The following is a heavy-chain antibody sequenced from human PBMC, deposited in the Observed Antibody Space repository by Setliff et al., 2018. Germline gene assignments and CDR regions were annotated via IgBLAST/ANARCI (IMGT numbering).Heavy chain of an antibody. J-gene: IGHJ4*02. Sequence: ASVKVSCRASGYTFTSYGISWVRQAPGQGLEWMGWISAYNGNTNYAQKLQGRVNMTTDTSTSTAYMELRSLRSDDTAVYYCARGSSSGYYFDYWGQGTLVTVSS. CDR3: ARGSSSGYYFDY. D-gene: IGHD6-6*01. CDR1: GYTFTSYG. CDR2: ISAYNGNT. V-gene: IGHV1-18*01.